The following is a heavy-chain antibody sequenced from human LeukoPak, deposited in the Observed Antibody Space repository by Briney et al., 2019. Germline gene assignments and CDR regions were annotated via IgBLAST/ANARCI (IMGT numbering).Heavy chain of an antibody. CDR2: ISGDGGRT. CDR3: AKDMGLRGDY. D-gene: IGHD3-16*01. V-gene: IGHV3-43*02. CDR1: GFTFYDYA. Sequence: PGGSLRLSCAVSGFTFYDYAMHWVRQAPGKGLEWVSLISGDGGRTYYADSVKGRFTISRDNSKNSLYLQMNSLRTEDTALYYCAKDMGLRGDYWGQGTLVTVSS. J-gene: IGHJ4*02.